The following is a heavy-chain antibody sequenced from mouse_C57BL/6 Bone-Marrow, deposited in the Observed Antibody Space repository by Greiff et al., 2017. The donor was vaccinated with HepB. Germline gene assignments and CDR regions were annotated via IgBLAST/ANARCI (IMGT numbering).Heavy chain of an antibody. CDR3: AGAYFDV. CDR1: GYTFTSYW. V-gene: IGHV1-69*01. CDR2: IDPSDSYT. J-gene: IGHJ1*03. Sequence: QVQLQQPGAELVMPGASVKLSCKASGYTFTSYWMHWVKQRPGQGLEWIGEIDPSDSYTNYNQKFKGKSTLTVDKSSSTAYMQLSSLTSEDSAVYYCAGAYFDVWGTGTTVTVSS.